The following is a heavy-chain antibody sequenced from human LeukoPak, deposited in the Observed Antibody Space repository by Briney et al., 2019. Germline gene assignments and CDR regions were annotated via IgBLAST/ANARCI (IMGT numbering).Heavy chain of an antibody. J-gene: IGHJ1*01. CDR1: GGTFSSYG. V-gene: IGHV1-18*01. CDR3: ASAVVPAARVGPEEYFQH. CDR2: ISAYNGNT. Sequence: GASVKVSCKASGGTFSSYGISWVRQAPGQGLEWMGWISAYNGNTNYAQKLQGRVTMTTDTSTSTAYMELRSLRSDDTAVYYCASAVVPAARVGPEEYFQHWGQGTLVTVSS. D-gene: IGHD2-2*01.